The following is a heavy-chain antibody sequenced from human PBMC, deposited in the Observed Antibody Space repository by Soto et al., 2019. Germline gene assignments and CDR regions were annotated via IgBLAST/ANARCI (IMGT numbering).Heavy chain of an antibody. D-gene: IGHD2-15*01. Sequence: QVQLQESGPGLVKPSETLSLTCTVSGGSVSSGTYYWSWVRQPPGEGLQYIGYIHHSGSTNYNPSLKSRVSTSVDTSKNQLPQTLSSVTAADTAVYYCARGSIVGWYSALWGRGTLVAISS. V-gene: IGHV4-61*01. CDR1: GGSVSSGTYY. J-gene: IGHJ2*01. CDR3: ARGSIVGWYSAL. CDR2: IHHSGST.